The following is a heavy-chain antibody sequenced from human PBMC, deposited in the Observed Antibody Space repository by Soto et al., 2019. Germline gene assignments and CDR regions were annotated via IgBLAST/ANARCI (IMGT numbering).Heavy chain of an antibody. CDR1: GFAFSNFA. CDR3: AREGRSGWYGLKLDY. CDR2: ISYDGDNK. V-gene: IGHV3-30*03. Sequence: GGSLRLSCAASGFAFSNFAMHWVRQAPGKGLEWVAVISYDGDNKYYSDSVKGRFTISRDNSKNTLYLQMNSLSAEDTAVYYCAREGRSGWYGLKLDYWGQGTLVTVSS. J-gene: IGHJ4*02. D-gene: IGHD6-19*01.